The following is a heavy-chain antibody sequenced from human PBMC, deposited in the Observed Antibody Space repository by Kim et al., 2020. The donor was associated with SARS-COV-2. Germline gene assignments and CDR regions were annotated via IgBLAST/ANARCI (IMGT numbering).Heavy chain of an antibody. D-gene: IGHD6-13*01. CDR3: AKRFSSSRPTIRSMDV. Sequence: GGSLRRSCAASGFSFSSYWMTWVRQAPGKGLEWVANIKYDGSEKYYVDSVKGRFTVSRDNAKNSLYLQMDSLRAEDTAVYYCAKRFSSSRPTIRSMDVWGKGTTVIVSS. CDR1: GFSFSSYW. V-gene: IGHV3-7*01. J-gene: IGHJ6*03. CDR2: IKYDGSEK.